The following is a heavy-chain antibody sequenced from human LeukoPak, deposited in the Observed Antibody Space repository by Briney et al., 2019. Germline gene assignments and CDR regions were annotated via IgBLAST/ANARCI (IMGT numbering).Heavy chain of an antibody. CDR2: IYYTGRA. CDR1: GGSISRYY. Sequence: PSETLSLTCTVSGGSISRYYWSWIRQPPGTGLEWIGYIYYTGRADYNPSLKSRVPMSVDTSKNQFSLRVNSMTAADTAAYYCARGDFWSGAPTDWGQGTLVTVSS. V-gene: IGHV4-59*01. D-gene: IGHD3-3*01. J-gene: IGHJ4*02. CDR3: ARGDFWSGAPTD.